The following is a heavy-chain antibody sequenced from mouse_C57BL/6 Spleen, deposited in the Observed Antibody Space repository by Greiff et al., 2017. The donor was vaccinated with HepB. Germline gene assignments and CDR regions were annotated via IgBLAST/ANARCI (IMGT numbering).Heavy chain of an antibody. CDR2: IDPSDSYT. D-gene: IGHD2-5*01. Sequence: QVQLQQPGAELVRPGPSVKLSCKASGYTFTSYWMHWVKQRPGQGLEWIGVIDPSDSYTNYNQKFKGKATLTVDTSSSTAYMQLSSLTSEDSAVYYCAKCYYSNYEDYYAMDYWGQGTSVTVSS. V-gene: IGHV1-59*01. CDR1: GYTFTSYW. CDR3: AKCYYSNYEDYYAMDY. J-gene: IGHJ4*01.